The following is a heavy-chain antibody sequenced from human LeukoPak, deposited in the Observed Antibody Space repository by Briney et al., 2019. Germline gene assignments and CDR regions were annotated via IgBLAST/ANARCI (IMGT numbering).Heavy chain of an antibody. D-gene: IGHD6-19*01. V-gene: IGHV3-48*02. CDR3: AREGSKWLVNDY. CDR2: ISSSSI. CDR1: GFIFSTYS. J-gene: IGHJ4*02. Sequence: PGGSLRLSCAASGFIFSTYSMNWVRQAPGKGLEWVSYISSSSISYADSVKGRFTISRDNAKKSLYLQMNSLRDEDTAVYYCAREGSKWLVNDYWGQGTLVTVSS.